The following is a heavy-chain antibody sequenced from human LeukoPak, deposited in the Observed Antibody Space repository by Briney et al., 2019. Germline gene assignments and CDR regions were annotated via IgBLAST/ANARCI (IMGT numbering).Heavy chain of an antibody. D-gene: IGHD2-2*01. CDR2: MNPNSGNT. Sequence: ASVKVSCKASGYTFTSSDINWVRQATGQGLEWMGWMNPNSGNTGYAQKFQGRVTMTRNTSISTAYMELSSLRSEDTAVYYCARVVETPGTPLPLLLGNWGQGTLVTVSS. CDR3: ARVVETPGTPLPLLLGN. V-gene: IGHV1-8*01. CDR1: GYTFTSSD. J-gene: IGHJ4*02.